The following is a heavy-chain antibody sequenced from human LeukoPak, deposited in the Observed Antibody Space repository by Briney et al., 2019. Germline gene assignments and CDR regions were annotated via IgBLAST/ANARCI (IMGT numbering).Heavy chain of an antibody. CDR2: SSPYTGNT. CDR1: GYTFTSYG. D-gene: IGHD5-24*01. J-gene: IGHJ4*02. V-gene: IGHV1-18*01. CDR3: ARTGWLQSDPFDS. Sequence: ASVKVSCKAAGYTFTSYGISWVRQAPGQGLEWVGWSSPYTGNTNYAPKLQGRVTMTTDTSTTTAYMELRSLISADTAVYYCARTGWLQSDPFDSWGQGTLVTVSS.